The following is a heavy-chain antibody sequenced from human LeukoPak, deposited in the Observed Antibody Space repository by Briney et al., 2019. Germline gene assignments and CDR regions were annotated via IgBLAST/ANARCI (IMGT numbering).Heavy chain of an antibody. CDR1: GFTFSSYE. Sequence: PGGSLRLSCAASGFTFSSYEMNWVRQAPGKGLEWVSYISSSGSTIYYADSVKGRFTISRDNAKNSLYLQMNGLRAEDTAVYYCAREQLAYYYYYGMDVWGQGTTVTVSS. D-gene: IGHD6-6*01. J-gene: IGHJ6*02. CDR3: AREQLAYYYYYGMDV. V-gene: IGHV3-48*03. CDR2: ISSSGSTI.